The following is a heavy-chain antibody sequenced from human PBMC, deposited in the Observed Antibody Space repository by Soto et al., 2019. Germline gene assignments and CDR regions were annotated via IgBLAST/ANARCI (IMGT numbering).Heavy chain of an antibody. J-gene: IGHJ5*02. CDR2: MNPNSGNT. CDR1: GYTFTSYD. V-gene: IGHV1-8*01. D-gene: IGHD3-10*01. CDR3: ARVVGFGELYTNWFDP. Sequence: ASVKVSCKSSGYTFTSYDINWVRQATGQGLEWMGWMNPNSGNTAYAQKFQGRVTMTRNTSISTAYMELSSLRSEDTAVYYCARVVGFGELYTNWFDPWGQGTLVTVS.